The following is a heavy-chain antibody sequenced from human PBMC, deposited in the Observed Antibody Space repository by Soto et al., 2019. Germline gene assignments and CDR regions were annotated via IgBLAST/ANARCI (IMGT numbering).Heavy chain of an antibody. D-gene: IGHD2-15*01. CDR1: GFTFSSYA. CDR3: AKASERCSGGSCYRVVHFDY. V-gene: IGHV3-23*01. Sequence: PVGSLRLSCAASGFTFSSYAMSWVRQAPGKGLEWVSAISGSVGSTYYADSVKGRFTISRDNSKNTLYLQMNSLRAEDTAVYYCAKASERCSGGSCYRVVHFDYWGQGTLVTVSS. CDR2: ISGSVGST. J-gene: IGHJ4*02.